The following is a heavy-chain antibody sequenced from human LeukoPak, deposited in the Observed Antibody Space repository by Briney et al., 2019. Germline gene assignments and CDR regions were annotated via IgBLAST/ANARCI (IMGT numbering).Heavy chain of an antibody. D-gene: IGHD3-3*01. CDR3: ARDDGVTIFGVVTNPFDY. J-gene: IGHJ4*02. Sequence: PGGSLRLSCAASGFTVSSNYMSWVRQAPGKGLEWVSSISSSSSYIYYADSVKGRFTISRDNAKNSLYLQMNSLRAEDTAVYYCARDDGVTIFGVVTNPFDYWGQGTLVTVSS. CDR2: ISSSSSYI. CDR1: GFTVSSNY. V-gene: IGHV3-21*01.